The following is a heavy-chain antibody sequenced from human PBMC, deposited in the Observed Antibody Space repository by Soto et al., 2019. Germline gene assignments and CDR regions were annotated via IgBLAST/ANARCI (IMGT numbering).Heavy chain of an antibody. V-gene: IGHV3-23*01. CDR1: GFSFSSYA. Sequence: DVQLLESGGGLVQPGGSLRLSCAASGFSFSSYAMVWVRQAPGKGLEWVAVISARGGSSYFADSVKGRCTLSRDNSKNVLSLEMTSLRAEDTAIYFCAKGSIEYSASVDNWGQGTLVVVSS. CDR2: ISARGGSS. J-gene: IGHJ4*02. CDR3: AKGSIEYSASVDN. D-gene: IGHD5-12*01.